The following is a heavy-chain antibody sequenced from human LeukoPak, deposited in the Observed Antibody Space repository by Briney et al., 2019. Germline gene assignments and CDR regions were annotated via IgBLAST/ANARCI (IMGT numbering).Heavy chain of an antibody. J-gene: IGHJ4*02. D-gene: IGHD5-24*01. V-gene: IGHV2-5*02. CDR1: EFPCSTSPVG. Sequence: SGPTLAHPTDIFTLTCTYYEFPCSTSPVGVGWVRQPQGKPLEWLALIHSVDDKRYSPSLKSRLTITKDTSKIHVVLTMTNMDPVDTATYYFAHKQFQMATERWGQGTLVTASS. CDR2: IHSVDDK. CDR3: AHKQFQMATER.